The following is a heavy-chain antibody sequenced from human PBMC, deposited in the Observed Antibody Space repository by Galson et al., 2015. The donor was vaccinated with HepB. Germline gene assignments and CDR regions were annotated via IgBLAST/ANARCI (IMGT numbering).Heavy chain of an antibody. D-gene: IGHD3-3*01. Sequence: SLRLSCAASGFTFSSYAMHWVRQAPGKGLEWVAVISYDGSNKYYADSVKGRFTISRDNSKNTLYLQMNSLRAEDTAAYYCARADSGVRSSMDVWGQGTTVTVSS. CDR2: ISYDGSNK. CDR1: GFTFSSYA. J-gene: IGHJ6*02. CDR3: ARADSGVRSSMDV. V-gene: IGHV3-30-3*01.